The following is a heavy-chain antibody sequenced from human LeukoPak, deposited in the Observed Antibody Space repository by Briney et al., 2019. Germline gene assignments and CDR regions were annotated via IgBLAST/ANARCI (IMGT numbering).Heavy chain of an antibody. CDR2: MNPNSGNT. V-gene: IGHV1-8*01. D-gene: IGHD1-1*01. J-gene: IGHJ3*02. CDR3: ARGRHSNWNDVSDAFDI. CDR1: GYTFTSYD. Sequence: GASVKVSCKASGYTFTSYDINWVRQATGQGLEWMGWMNPNSGNTGYAQKFQGRVTMTRNTSISTAYMELSSLRSEDTAVYYCARGRHSNWNDVSDAFDIWGQGTMVTVSS.